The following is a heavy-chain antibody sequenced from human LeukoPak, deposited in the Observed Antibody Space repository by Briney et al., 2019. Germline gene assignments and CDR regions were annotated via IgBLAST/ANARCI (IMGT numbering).Heavy chain of an antibody. CDR2: ISWNSGSI. Sequence: GGSLRLSCAASGFTFDDYAMHWVRQAPGKGLEWVSGISWNSGSIGYADSVKGRFTISRDNAKNSLYLQMNSLRDEDTAVYYCAREHIDYGDYDYWGQGTLVTVSS. CDR1: GFTFDDYA. V-gene: IGHV3-9*01. CDR3: AREHIDYGDYDY. D-gene: IGHD4-17*01. J-gene: IGHJ4*02.